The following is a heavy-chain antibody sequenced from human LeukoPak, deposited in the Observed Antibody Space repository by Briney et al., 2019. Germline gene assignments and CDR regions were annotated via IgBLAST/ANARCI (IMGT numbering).Heavy chain of an antibody. CDR1: GGSISSYY. CDR3: AKSLKGAGMDV. V-gene: IGHV4-59*01. Sequence: SETLSLTCTVSGGSISSYYWSWLRQPPGKGLEWIGYIYYSGSTNYNPSLKSRVTISVDPSKNQFSLKLSSVTAADTAVYYCAKSLKGAGMDVWGKGTTVTVSS. J-gene: IGHJ6*04. CDR2: IYYSGST. D-gene: IGHD3-16*02.